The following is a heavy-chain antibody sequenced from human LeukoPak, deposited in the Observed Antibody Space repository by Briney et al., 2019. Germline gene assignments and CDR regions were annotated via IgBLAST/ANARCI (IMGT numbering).Heavy chain of an antibody. CDR3: SQPHYYGSGSSSFDY. D-gene: IGHD3-10*01. V-gene: IGHV2-5*02. CDR2: IYWDDDK. Sequence: SGPTLVNPTQTLTLTCTFSGFSLSTSGVGVGWIRQPPGKALEWLALIYWDDDKRYSPSLKSRLTITKDTSKNQVVLTMTNVDPVDTATYYCSQPHYYGSGSSSFDYWGQGTPVTASS. J-gene: IGHJ4*02. CDR1: GFSLSTSGVG.